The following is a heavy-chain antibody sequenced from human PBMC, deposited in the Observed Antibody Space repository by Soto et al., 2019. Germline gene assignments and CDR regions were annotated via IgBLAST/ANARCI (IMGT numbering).Heavy chain of an antibody. Sequence: SGGSLRLSCAASGFTFSSYAMHWVRQAPGKGLEWVAVISYDGSNKYYADSVKGRFTISRDNSKNTLYLQMNSLRAEDTAVYYCARDSGYDSSGYPNWFDPWGQGTLVTVSS. CDR1: GFTFSSYA. J-gene: IGHJ5*02. V-gene: IGHV3-30-3*01. CDR2: ISYDGSNK. CDR3: ARDSGYDSSGYPNWFDP. D-gene: IGHD3-22*01.